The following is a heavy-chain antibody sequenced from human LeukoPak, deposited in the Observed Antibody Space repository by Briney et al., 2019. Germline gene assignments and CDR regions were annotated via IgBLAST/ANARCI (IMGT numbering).Heavy chain of an antibody. J-gene: IGHJ6*02. V-gene: IGHV3-64D*06. D-gene: IGHD5-24*01. CDR2: VNNNGGTT. Sequence: GGSLRLSCAASGLTFSSFGMHWVRQAPGKGLEYVAVVNNNGGTTYYADSVKGRFTISRDNSKNTLYLQMSSLRPEDTAVYYCVRGWRNMDVWGQGTTVTVSS. CDR1: GLTFSSFG. CDR3: VRGWRNMDV.